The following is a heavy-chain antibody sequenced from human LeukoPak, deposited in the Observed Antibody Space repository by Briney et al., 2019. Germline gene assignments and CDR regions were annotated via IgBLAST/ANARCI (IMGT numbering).Heavy chain of an antibody. CDR1: GGTFSSYA. V-gene: IGHV1-69*13. CDR3: ARSRASGGPHWYYYYYYGMDV. Sequence: SVKVSCKASGGTFSSYAISWVRQAPGQGLEWMGGIIPIFGTANYAQKFQGRVTITAHESTSTAYMELSSLRSEDTAVYYCARSRASGGPHWYYYYYYGMDVWGQGTTVTVSS. J-gene: IGHJ6*02. D-gene: IGHD3-10*01. CDR2: IIPIFGTA.